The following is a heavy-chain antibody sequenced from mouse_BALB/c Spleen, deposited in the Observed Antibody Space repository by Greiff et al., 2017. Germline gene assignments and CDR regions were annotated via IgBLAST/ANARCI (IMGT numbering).Heavy chain of an antibody. J-gene: IGHJ4*01. CDR2: IDPANGNT. V-gene: IGHV14-3*02. CDR1: GFNIKDTY. Sequence: VQLQQSGAELVKPGASVKLSCTASGFNIKDTYMHWVKQRPEQGLEWIGRIDPANGNTKYDPKFQGKATITADTSSNTAYLQLSSLTSEDTAVYYCAKDYRYDWAFYYAMDYWGQGTSVTVSS. D-gene: IGHD2-14*01. CDR3: AKDYRYDWAFYYAMDY.